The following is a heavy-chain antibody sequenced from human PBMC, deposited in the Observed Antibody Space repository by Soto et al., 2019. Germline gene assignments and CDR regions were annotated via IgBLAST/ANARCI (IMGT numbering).Heavy chain of an antibody. CDR2: IYHSGST. CDR1: GGSISSSNW. V-gene: IGHV4-4*02. D-gene: IGHD6-13*01. Sequence: PSETLSLTCAVSGGSISSSNWWSWVRQPPGKGLEWIGEIYHSGSTNYNPSLKSRVTISVDKSKNQFSLKLSSVTAADTAVYYCARVDVPGIAAAPPIYYYGMDVWGQGTTVTVSS. J-gene: IGHJ6*02. CDR3: ARVDVPGIAAAPPIYYYGMDV.